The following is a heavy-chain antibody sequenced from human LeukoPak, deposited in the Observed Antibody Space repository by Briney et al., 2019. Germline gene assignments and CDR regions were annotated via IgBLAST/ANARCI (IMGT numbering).Heavy chain of an antibody. J-gene: IGHJ4*02. Sequence: GSLRLSCAASGFTFSYYEMIWVRQAPGKGLEWIGEINHSGSTNYNPSLKSRVTISVDTSKNQFSLKLSSVTAADTAVYYCARGREPDDGDSSGYPVDYWGQGTLVTVSS. CDR3: ARGREPDDGDSSGYPVDY. CDR1: GFTFSYYE. CDR2: INHSGST. D-gene: IGHD3-22*01. V-gene: IGHV4-34*01.